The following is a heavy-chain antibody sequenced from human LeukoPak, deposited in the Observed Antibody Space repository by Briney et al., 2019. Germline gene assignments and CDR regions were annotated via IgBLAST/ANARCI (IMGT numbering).Heavy chain of an antibody. V-gene: IGHV1-2*02. CDR3: ARVLRYSDILSKPFDY. CDR1: GYTFSGYY. Sequence: ASVKVSCKASGYTFSGYYIHWVRQAPGHGLEWMGWINPNSGGTNYAQKFQGRVTLTRDTSINTAYMELSRLRSDDTAVYYCARVLRYSDILSKPFDYWGQGTLVTVSS. D-gene: IGHD3-9*01. CDR2: INPNSGGT. J-gene: IGHJ4*02.